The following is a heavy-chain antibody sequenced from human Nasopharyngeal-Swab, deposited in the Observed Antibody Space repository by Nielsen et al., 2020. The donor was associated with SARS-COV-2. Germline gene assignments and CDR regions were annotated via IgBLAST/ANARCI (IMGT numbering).Heavy chain of an antibody. J-gene: IGHJ4*02. CDR3: ARERYYYGSGSYSAFDY. V-gene: IGHV3-74*01. CDR1: GFTFSSYW. Sequence: GGSLRLSCAASGFTFSSYWVHWVRQAPGKGLVWVSRINSDGSSTSYADSVKGRFTISRDNAKNTLYLQMNSLRAEDTAVYYCARERYYYGSGSYSAFDYWGQGTLVTVSS. CDR2: INSDGSST. D-gene: IGHD3-10*01.